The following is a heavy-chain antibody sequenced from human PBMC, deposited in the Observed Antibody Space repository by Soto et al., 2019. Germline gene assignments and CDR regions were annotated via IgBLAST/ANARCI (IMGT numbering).Heavy chain of an antibody. CDR1: GFSLTTSGVG. V-gene: IGHV2-5*02. CDR3: ANRDGFGEVDY. Sequence: QITLKESGPTLVQPTQTLTLTCTFSGFSLTTSGVGVSWILQPTGTALEWLALIYWDDDKRYSPSLKSRLTITKDTSRHQVVLTMTNMDPVDTATSFCANRDGFGEVDYWGQGTLVTVSS. J-gene: IGHJ4*02. D-gene: IGHD3-10*01. CDR2: IYWDDDK.